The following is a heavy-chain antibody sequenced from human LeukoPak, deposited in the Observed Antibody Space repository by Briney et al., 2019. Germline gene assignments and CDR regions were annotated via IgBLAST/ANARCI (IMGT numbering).Heavy chain of an antibody. CDR3: ARAPLWYGDYVRDWYFDL. J-gene: IGHJ2*01. D-gene: IGHD4-17*01. Sequence: SETLSLTCTVSGGSISSYYWSWIRQPPGKGLEWIGYIYYSGSTNYNPSLKSRVTISVDTSKNQFSLKLSSVTAADTAVYYCARAPLWYGDYVRDWYFDLWGRGTLVTVSS. V-gene: IGHV4-59*01. CDR2: IYYSGST. CDR1: GGSISSYY.